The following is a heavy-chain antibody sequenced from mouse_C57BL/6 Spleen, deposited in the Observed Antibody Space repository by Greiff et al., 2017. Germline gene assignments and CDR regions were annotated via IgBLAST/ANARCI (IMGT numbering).Heavy chain of an antibody. CDR1: GYTFTSYW. Sequence: QVQLKQPGAELVRPGSSVKLSCKASGYTFTSYWMDWVKQRPGQGLEWIGNIYPSDSETHYNQKFKDKATLTVDKSSSTAYMQLSSLTSEDSAVYYCARRSTTPLYFDYWGQGTTLTVSS. V-gene: IGHV1-61*01. D-gene: IGHD2-1*01. CDR2: IYPSDSET. J-gene: IGHJ2*01. CDR3: ARRSTTPLYFDY.